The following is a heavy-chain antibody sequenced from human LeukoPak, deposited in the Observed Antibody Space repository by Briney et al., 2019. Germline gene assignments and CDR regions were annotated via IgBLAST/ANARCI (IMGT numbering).Heavy chain of an antibody. CDR2: ISNSSSDI. Sequence: PGGSLRLSCAASGFTFSNYSMNWVRQAPGKGLEWVSSISNSSSDIYYADSVKGRCTISRDNDKNSLYLQMNSLRAEDTAVYYCATPIAAAGPVWYYMDVWGKGTTVTVSS. CDR1: GFTFSNYS. V-gene: IGHV3-21*01. D-gene: IGHD6-13*01. CDR3: ATPIAAAGPVWYYMDV. J-gene: IGHJ6*03.